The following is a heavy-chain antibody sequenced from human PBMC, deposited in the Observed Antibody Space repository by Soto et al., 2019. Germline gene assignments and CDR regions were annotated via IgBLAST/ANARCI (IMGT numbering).Heavy chain of an antibody. V-gene: IGHV3-30*03. D-gene: IGHD3-10*01. CDR1: RFTFSRYG. Sequence: PGGSLRLSCAASRFTFSRYGMHWVRQAPGKGLEWVAVISYDGSNKYYADYVKGRFTITRDNSKTTLYLQMKILRAEATAVYYGVLWFGVSQRSSKRGYYYYGMDVWGQGTTVTVSS. CDR2: ISYDGSNK. CDR3: VLWFGVSQRSSKRGYYYYGMDV. J-gene: IGHJ6*02.